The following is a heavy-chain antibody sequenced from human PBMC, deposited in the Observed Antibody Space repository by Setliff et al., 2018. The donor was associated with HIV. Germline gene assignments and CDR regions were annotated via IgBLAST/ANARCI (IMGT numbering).Heavy chain of an antibody. Sequence: PSETLSLTCTVSGGSIDSSDYYWGWTRQPPGKGLEWTGSIFYSGRSMYNPSLRSRVTISVDTSKNQLSLSVTSVTAADTAVYYCARRGRTGNSYVLSWFDPWGQGTLVTVSS. CDR1: GGSIDSSDYY. D-gene: IGHD3-10*02. CDR2: IFYSGRS. J-gene: IGHJ5*02. CDR3: ARRGRTGNSYVLSWFDP. V-gene: IGHV4-39*07.